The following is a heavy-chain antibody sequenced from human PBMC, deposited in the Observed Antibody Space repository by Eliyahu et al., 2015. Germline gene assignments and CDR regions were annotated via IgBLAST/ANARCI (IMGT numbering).Heavy chain of an antibody. CDR1: GFTFSDYY. Sequence: QVQLVXSGGGLVKPGGSLRLSCAASGFTFSDYYMSWLRQAPGKGLGWVSYISSSSSYTNYADSVKGRFTISRDNAKNSLYLQMNSLRAEDTAVYYCARSLVRGVADFDYWGQGTLVTVSS. V-gene: IGHV3-11*06. J-gene: IGHJ4*02. CDR3: ARSLVRGVADFDY. CDR2: ISSSSSYT. D-gene: IGHD3-10*01.